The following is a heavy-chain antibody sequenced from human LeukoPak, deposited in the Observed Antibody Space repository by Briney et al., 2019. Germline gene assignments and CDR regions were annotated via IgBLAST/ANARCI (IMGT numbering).Heavy chain of an antibody. CDR3: ARTRYSSGWFFDH. J-gene: IGHJ4*02. CDR2: ISDCGST. CDR1: GGSISSYY. Sequence: PSETLSLTCTVSGGSISSYYWSWIRQPPGEGLEWTGYISDCGSTNYSPSLKSRLTLSVDTSKNQLSLRLTSVTAADTAVYYCARTRYSSGWFFDHWGQGTLVTVSS. D-gene: IGHD6-19*01. V-gene: IGHV4-59*01.